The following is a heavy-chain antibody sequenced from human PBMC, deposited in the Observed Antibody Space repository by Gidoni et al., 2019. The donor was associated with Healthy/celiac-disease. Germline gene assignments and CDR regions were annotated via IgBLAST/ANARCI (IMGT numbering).Heavy chain of an antibody. Sequence: EVQLVESGGGLVQPGGSLRLSCAASGFTFSSHGLDSAARAPGKGLGWVSYISSSSSTIYYADSVKGRFTISRDNAKNSLYLQMNSLRDEDTAVYYCARGGLHPRGWNSLFDYYYYGMDVWGQGTTVTVSS. CDR3: ARGGLHPRGWNSLFDYYYYGMDV. D-gene: IGHD1-7*01. CDR1: GFTFSSHG. CDR2: ISSSSSTI. J-gene: IGHJ6*02. V-gene: IGHV3-48*02.